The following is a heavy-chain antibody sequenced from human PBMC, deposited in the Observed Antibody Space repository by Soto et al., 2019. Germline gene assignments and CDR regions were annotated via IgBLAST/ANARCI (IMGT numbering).Heavy chain of an antibody. CDR1: GYTFTNYG. D-gene: IGHD4-17*01. Sequence: QVQLVQSGAEVKKPGASVKVSCKASGYTFTNYGITWVRQAPGQGLEWMGWISAYNDNTNYAQKLQGRVTMTTDTYTSTADMELTSLRSDDTAVYYCARDRPDYGDTDRRFDYWGQGTLVTVSS. J-gene: IGHJ4*02. CDR3: ARDRPDYGDTDRRFDY. CDR2: ISAYNDNT. V-gene: IGHV1-18*01.